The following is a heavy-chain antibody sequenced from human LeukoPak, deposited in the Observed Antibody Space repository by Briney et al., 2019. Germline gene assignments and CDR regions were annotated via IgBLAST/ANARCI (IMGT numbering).Heavy chain of an antibody. D-gene: IGHD6-13*01. J-gene: IGHJ4*02. CDR2: IRSTGTSI. V-gene: IGHV3-48*03. Sequence: GGSLRLSCAASGFTFSSYEMNWIRQAPGKGLEWVSYIRSTGTSIYYADSVKGRFTISRDNAKNLLYLQMNSLRAEDTAVYYCASSIAPGTFDYWGQGSLVTVSS. CDR3: ASSIAPGTFDY. CDR1: GFTFSSYE.